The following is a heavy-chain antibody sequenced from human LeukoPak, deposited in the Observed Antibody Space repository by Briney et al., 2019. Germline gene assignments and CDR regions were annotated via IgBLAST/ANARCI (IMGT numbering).Heavy chain of an antibody. V-gene: IGHV4-59*08. CDR1: GGSFSGYY. D-gene: IGHD2/OR15-2a*01. J-gene: IGHJ4*02. CDR2: ISDIGSI. Sequence: PSETLSLTCAVYGGSFSGYYWSWIRQPPGKGLEWIAYISDIGSINYNPSLKSRVTISLNTSKNQFSLKLSSVTAADTAVYYCAGHHPRNTVDFWGQGTLVTVSS. CDR3: AGHHPRNTVDF.